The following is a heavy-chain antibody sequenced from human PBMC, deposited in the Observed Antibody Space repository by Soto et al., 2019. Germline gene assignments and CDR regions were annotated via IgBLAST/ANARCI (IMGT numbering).Heavy chain of an antibody. CDR2: IYHSGST. J-gene: IGHJ4*02. CDR1: GGSISSGGYS. CDR3: ASGGGVGAVAADD. V-gene: IGHV4-30-2*01. D-gene: IGHD6-19*01. Sequence: QLQLQESGSGLVKPSQTLSLTCAVSGGSISSGGYSWSWIRQPPGKGLEWIGYIYHSGSTYYNPSRKSRVPXSXDXXKNQFSLKLSSGTAADTAVYYCASGGGVGAVAADDWGQGTLVTVSS.